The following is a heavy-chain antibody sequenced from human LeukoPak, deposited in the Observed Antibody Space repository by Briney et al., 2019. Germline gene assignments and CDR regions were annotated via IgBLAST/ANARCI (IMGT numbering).Heavy chain of an antibody. CDR3: ARVIDIGGYSYGYLIDY. D-gene: IGHD5-18*01. Sequence: PSETLSLTCTVSGGSISSSSYYWGWIRQPPGKGLEWIGSIYYSGSTYYNPSLKSRVTISVDTSKNQFSLKLSSVTAADTAVYYCARVIDIGGYSYGYLIDYWGQGTLVTVSS. CDR1: GGSISSSSYY. CDR2: IYYSGST. V-gene: IGHV4-39*01. J-gene: IGHJ4*02.